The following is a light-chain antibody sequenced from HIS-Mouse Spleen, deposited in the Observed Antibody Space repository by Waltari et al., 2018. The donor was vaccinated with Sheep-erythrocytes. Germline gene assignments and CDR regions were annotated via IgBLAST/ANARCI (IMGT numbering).Light chain of an antibody. V-gene: IGLV3-1*01. J-gene: IGLJ2*01. CDR1: NLGDKY. Sequence: SYELTQPPSVSVSPGQTASITCPGDNLGDKYACWYQQKPVHSPVLVIYQDSKRPSGIPERFSGSNSGNTATLTISGTQAMDEADYYCQAWDSSTVVFGGGTKLTVL. CDR3: QAWDSSTVV. CDR2: QDS.